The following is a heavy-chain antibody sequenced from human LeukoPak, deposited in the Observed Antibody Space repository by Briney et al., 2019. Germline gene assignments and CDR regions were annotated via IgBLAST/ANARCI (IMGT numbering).Heavy chain of an antibody. V-gene: IGHV4-39*01. CDR2: IHYSGNT. J-gene: IGHJ6*02. CDR1: GGSISSNSYY. Sequence: PSETLSLTCAVSGGSISSNSYYWGWVRQSPGKGLEWIGAIHYSGNTYYSPSLKSRVTISADTSKNQFSLNLSAVTAADAATYYCARHVATNYYYNYYGLDVWGQGTTVTVSS. CDR3: ARHVATNYYYNYYGLDV.